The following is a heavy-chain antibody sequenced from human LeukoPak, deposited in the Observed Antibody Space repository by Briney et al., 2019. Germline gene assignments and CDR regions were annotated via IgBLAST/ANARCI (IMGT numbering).Heavy chain of an antibody. J-gene: IGHJ4*02. CDR2: IIPIFGTA. CDR3: ASGANYDFWSGFTSDY. D-gene: IGHD3-3*01. Sequence: ASVKVSCKASGGTFSSYAISWVRQAPGQGLEWMGGIIPIFGTANYAQKFQGRVTITADESTSTAYMELSSLRSEDTAVYYCASGANYDFWSGFTSDYWGQGTLVTVSS. CDR1: GGTFSSYA. V-gene: IGHV1-69*13.